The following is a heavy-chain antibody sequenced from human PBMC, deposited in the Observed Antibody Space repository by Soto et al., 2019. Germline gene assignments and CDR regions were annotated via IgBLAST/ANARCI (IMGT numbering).Heavy chain of an antibody. Sequence: SETLSLTCAVSGDSISSTFWWTWVRQPPGKGLEWIGEVYHSGSTRYNPSLKSRVTISVDTPKNQFSLKLSSVTAADTAVYYCARAWGYYFDYWGQGTLVTVSS. V-gene: IGHV4-4*02. D-gene: IGHD3-16*01. CDR2: VYHSGST. CDR1: GDSISSTFW. CDR3: ARAWGYYFDY. J-gene: IGHJ4*02.